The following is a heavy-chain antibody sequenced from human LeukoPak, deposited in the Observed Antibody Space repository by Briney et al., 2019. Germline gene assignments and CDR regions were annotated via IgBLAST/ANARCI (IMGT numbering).Heavy chain of an antibody. Sequence: GGSLRLSCAASGFTFSSYSMNWVRQAPGKGLEWVSSISSSSSYIYYADSVKGRFTTSRDNAKNSLYLQMNSLRAEDTAVYYCAREAFYYYGMDVWGQGTTVTVSS. CDR1: GFTFSSYS. CDR3: AREAFYYYGMDV. CDR2: ISSSSSYI. V-gene: IGHV3-21*01. J-gene: IGHJ6*02.